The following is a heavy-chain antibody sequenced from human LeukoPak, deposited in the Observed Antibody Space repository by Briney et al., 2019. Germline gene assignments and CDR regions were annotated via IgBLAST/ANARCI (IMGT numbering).Heavy chain of an antibody. J-gene: IGHJ4*02. V-gene: IGHV4-4*07. CDR1: GGSISSYY. Sequence: SETLSLTCTVSGGSISSYYWSWIRQPAGKGLEWIGRIYTSGSTNYNPSLKSRVTMSVDTSKNQFSLKLSSVTAADTAVYYCAGGDYYDSSGLPFDYWGQGTLVTVSS. D-gene: IGHD3-22*01. CDR3: AGGDYYDSSGLPFDY. CDR2: IYTSGST.